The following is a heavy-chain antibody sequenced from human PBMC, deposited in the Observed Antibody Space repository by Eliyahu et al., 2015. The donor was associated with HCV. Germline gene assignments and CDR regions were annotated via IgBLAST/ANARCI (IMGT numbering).Heavy chain of an antibody. CDR3: ASGGGGIAVAGTGGWFDP. J-gene: IGHJ5*02. CDR2: IHYSGST. CDR1: GGSITPYS. V-gene: IGHV4-59*01. Sequence: QVQLQESGPGLVKPSETLXLTCSVSGGSITPYSWTWIRQPPGKGLEWIGYIHYSGSTNYNPSLKSRVTISLDTSKNQFSLNLTSVTAADTAVYYCASGGGGIAVAGTGGWFDPWGQGTLVTVSS. D-gene: IGHD6-19*01.